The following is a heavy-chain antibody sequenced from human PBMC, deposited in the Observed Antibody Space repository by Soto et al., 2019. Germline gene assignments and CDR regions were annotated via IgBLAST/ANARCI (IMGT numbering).Heavy chain of an antibody. V-gene: IGHV3-23*01. J-gene: IGHJ4*02. D-gene: IGHD6-13*01. CDR1: GFTFSSYA. Sequence: GGSLRLSCAVYGFTFSSYAMSWVRQAPGKGLEWVSAISGSGGSTYYTDSVKGRFTISRDNSKNTLYLQMNSLRAEDTAVYYCAKIGSGIAAARFDYWGQGTLVTVSS. CDR2: ISGSGGST. CDR3: AKIGSGIAAARFDY.